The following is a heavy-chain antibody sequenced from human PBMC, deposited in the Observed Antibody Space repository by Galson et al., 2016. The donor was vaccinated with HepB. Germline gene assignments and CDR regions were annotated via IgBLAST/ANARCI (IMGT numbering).Heavy chain of an antibody. CDR3: ATDVLGLFDY. J-gene: IGHJ4*02. Sequence: SVKVSCKVSGGSFRDLAINWVRQAPGQGLEWMGGIVPIFDAPNYARKFQGRVTITADTSTSTAYMELDSLTSEDTAVYFCATDVLGLFDYWGQGTLVTVSS. V-gene: IGHV1-69*06. CDR2: IVPIFDAP. D-gene: IGHD3-16*01. CDR1: GGSFRDLA.